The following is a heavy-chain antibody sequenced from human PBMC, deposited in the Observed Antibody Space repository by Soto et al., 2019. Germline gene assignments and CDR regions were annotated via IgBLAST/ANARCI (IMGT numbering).Heavy chain of an antibody. CDR1: GFIFSSYA. D-gene: IGHD3-9*01. CDR3: ADLRYFD. V-gene: IGHV3-30-3*01. CDR2: VSHDGNKK. J-gene: IGHJ3*01. Sequence: QVQLVESGGGVVQPGRSLRLSCAASGFIFSSYAMHWVRQAPGKGLEWVALVSHDGNKKYYADSVEGRFTISRDNSKNTLYLQMSSLGAEDTAIYYCADLRYFDWGQGTMVTVSP.